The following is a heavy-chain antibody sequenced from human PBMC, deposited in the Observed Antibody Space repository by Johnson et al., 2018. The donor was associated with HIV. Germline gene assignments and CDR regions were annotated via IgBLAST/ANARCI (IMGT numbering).Heavy chain of an antibody. CDR1: GFTLRNYW. J-gene: IGHJ3*02. CDR2: IKSDGSSI. CDR3: AKDRYIKGASTGFDI. V-gene: IGHV3-74*03. Sequence: VQLVESGGGLVQPGGSLRLSCAASGFTLRNYWVNWVRQLPGKGLVWVSRIKSDGSSITYADFAKGRFTISRDNAKDTVYLQMTSLRAEDTAVYYCAKDRYIKGASTGFDIWGPGTVVTVSS. D-gene: IGHD1-26*01.